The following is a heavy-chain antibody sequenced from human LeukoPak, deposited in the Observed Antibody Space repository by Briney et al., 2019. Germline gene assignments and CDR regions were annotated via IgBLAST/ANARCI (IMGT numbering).Heavy chain of an antibody. CDR2: INPKNGDT. CDR3: GRGIQSFDP. CDR1: GYTFTAYY. V-gene: IGHV1-2*06. J-gene: IGHJ5*02. Sequence: ASVKVSCKASGYTFTAYYIHWVRQAPGQGLEWMGRINPKNGDTKYAQKFQDRVTMTRDTSMSAAYMEISRLTYDDTAVYYCGRGIQSFDPWGQGTLVTVSS.